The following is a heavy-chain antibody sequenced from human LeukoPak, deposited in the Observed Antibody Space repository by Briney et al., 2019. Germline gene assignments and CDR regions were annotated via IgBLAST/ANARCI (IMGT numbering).Heavy chain of an antibody. V-gene: IGHV3-23*01. CDR3: AKGRDLLIYSAFDI. Sequence: GGSLRLSCAASGFTFSSYSMNWVRQAPGKGLEWVSSFSGRGGSTDYADSVKGRFSISRDSSKNRLYLQMNSLRAEDTAVYYCAKGRDLLIYSAFDIWGQGTLVTVSS. CDR1: GFTFSSYS. D-gene: IGHD2-8*01. CDR2: FSGRGGST. J-gene: IGHJ3*02.